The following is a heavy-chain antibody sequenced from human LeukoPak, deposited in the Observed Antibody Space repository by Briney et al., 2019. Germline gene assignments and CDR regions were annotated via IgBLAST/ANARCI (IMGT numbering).Heavy chain of an antibody. CDR3: ARSSSGSYPYFDY. Sequence: SETLSLTCTVSGGSISNNAYYWSWIRQPPGKGLEWIGYIYYSGSTNYNPSLKSRVTISVDTSKNQFSLKLSSVTAADTAVYYCARSSSGSYPYFDYWGQGTLVTVSS. V-gene: IGHV4-61*05. D-gene: IGHD1-26*01. CDR2: IYYSGST. CDR1: GGSISNNAYY. J-gene: IGHJ4*02.